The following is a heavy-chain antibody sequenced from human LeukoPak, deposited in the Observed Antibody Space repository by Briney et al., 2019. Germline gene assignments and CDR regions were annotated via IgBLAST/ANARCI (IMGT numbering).Heavy chain of an antibody. V-gene: IGHV4-34*01. D-gene: IGHD3-3*01. CDR3: GRVSSSYYVFYYYYMDV. CDR1: GGSFSGYY. Sequence: PSETLSLTCAVYGGSFSGYYWSWIRQPPGQGREWIGEINHSGSIKYNTSTKSRVTISLYPSKHQISLTPGSVTPADPAAYYCGRVSSSYYVFYYYYMDVWGKGTTVTVSS. J-gene: IGHJ6*03. CDR2: INHSGSI.